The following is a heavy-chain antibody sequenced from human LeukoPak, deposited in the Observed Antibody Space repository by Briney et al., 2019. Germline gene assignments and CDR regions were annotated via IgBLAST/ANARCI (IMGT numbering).Heavy chain of an antibody. D-gene: IGHD6-6*01. J-gene: IGHJ4*02. CDR1: GFTFSSYE. CDR2: ISSSGSTI. Sequence: PGGSLRLSCAASGFTFSSYEMNWVRQAPGKGLEWVSYISSSGSTIYYADSVKGRFTISRDNAKNSLYLQMNSLRAEDTAVYYCASLPFRIAARPVDWGQGTLVTVSS. CDR3: ASLPFRIAARPVD. V-gene: IGHV3-48*03.